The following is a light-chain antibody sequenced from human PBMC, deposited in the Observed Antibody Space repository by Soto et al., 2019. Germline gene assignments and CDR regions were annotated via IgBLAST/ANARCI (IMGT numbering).Light chain of an antibody. V-gene: IGLV1-40*01. CDR3: QYYDKRVTAYV. CDR1: SSNIGAGYE. CDR2: GNG. Sequence: QCPLTQPPSVSGAPGQRVTVSCTWTSSNIGAGYEVHWYHQLPGTAPKLLVSGNGNRPSGVPDRLSASKSGTSASLAITGIQAEDEGHYFCQYYDKRVTAYVFGSGTKVTVL. J-gene: IGLJ1*01.